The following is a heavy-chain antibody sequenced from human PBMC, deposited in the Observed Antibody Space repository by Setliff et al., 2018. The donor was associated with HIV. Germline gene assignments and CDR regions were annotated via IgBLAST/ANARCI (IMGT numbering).Heavy chain of an antibody. Sequence: GGSLRLSCAASGFTFSRYEMNWVRQAPGKGLEWVSYISSSGGTIYYADSVKGRFTISIDNAKNSPYLQMNSLRAEDTAVYYCARDSSSWYEFYFDCWGQGTLVTVSS. CDR1: GFTFSRYE. V-gene: IGHV3-48*03. J-gene: IGHJ4*02. CDR2: ISSSGGTI. CDR3: ARDSSSWYEFYFDC. D-gene: IGHD6-13*01.